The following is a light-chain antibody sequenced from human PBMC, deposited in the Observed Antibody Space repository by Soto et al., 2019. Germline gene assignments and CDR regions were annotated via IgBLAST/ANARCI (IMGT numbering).Light chain of an antibody. CDR2: EVS. V-gene: IGLV2-8*01. Sequence: QSVLTQPPSASGSPGQSVTISCTGTSRDIGGYNYVSWYQQHPGKAPKLMIFEVSKRPSGVPDRFSGSKSGNTASLTVSGLQAEDEADYYCSSFAGSNNFGVFGTGTKLTVL. CDR3: SSFAGSNNFGV. CDR1: SRDIGGYNY. J-gene: IGLJ1*01.